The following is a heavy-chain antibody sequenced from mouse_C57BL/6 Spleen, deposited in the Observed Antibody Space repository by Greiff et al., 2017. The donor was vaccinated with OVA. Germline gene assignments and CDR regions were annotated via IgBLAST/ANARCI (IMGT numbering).Heavy chain of an antibody. V-gene: IGHV1-26*01. Sequence: EVQLQQSGPELVKPGASVKISCKASGYTFTDYYMNWVKQSHGKSLEWIGDINPNNGGTSYNQKFKGKATLTVDKSSSTAYMELRSLTSEDSAVYYCARIYDGYYVAFFDYAMDYWGQGTSVTVSS. J-gene: IGHJ4*01. CDR1: GYTFTDYY. CDR3: ARIYDGYYVAFFDYAMDY. CDR2: INPNNGGT. D-gene: IGHD2-3*01.